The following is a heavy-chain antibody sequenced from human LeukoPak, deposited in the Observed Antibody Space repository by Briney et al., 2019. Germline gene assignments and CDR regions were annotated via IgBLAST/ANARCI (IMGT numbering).Heavy chain of an antibody. D-gene: IGHD1-26*01. V-gene: IGHV3-48*04. Sequence: GGSLRLSCAASGFTFGTYPMNWVRQTPGKGLEWLSYISEGSRTIYYADSVKGRFTISRDNTQNSLYLQMSSLRAEDTAVYYCARGRAWELRGVDYWGQGTLVTVSS. CDR2: ISEGSRTI. J-gene: IGHJ4*02. CDR1: GFTFGTYP. CDR3: ARGRAWELRGVDY.